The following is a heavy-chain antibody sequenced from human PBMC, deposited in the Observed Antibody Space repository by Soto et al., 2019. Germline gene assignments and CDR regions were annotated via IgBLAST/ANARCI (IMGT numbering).Heavy chain of an antibody. J-gene: IGHJ4*02. Sequence: PGGSLRLSCAASGFAFSGSAMHWVRQASGKGLEWVGRIRSKTFSYATAYAASVKGRFTISRDDSKNTAYLQMNSLITEDTAVYYCTSHDYRDNPFDYWGQGTLVTVS. CDR1: GFAFSGSA. D-gene: IGHD4-17*01. CDR2: IRSKTFSYAT. CDR3: TSHDYRDNPFDY. V-gene: IGHV3-73*01.